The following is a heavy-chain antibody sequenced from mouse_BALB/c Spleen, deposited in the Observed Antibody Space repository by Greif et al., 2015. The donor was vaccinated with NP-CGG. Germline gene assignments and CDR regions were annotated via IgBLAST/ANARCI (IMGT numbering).Heavy chain of an antibody. D-gene: IGHD1-3*01. Sequence: EVKLMESGPDLVKPSQSLSLTCTVTGYSITSAYGWHWIRHFPGNKLEWMGYIHYSGSTNYNPSLTSRISITRDTSKNQCFLQLNSVTTEDTATYYCARRANITTGYFDVWGTGTTVTVSS. CDR1: GYSITSAYG. CDR2: IHYSGST. V-gene: IGHV3-1*02. J-gene: IGHJ1*03. CDR3: ARRANITTGYFDV.